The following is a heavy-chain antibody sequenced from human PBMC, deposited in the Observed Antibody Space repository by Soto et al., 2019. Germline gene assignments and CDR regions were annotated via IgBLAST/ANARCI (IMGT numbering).Heavy chain of an antibody. CDR1: GCNNSMYP. CDR3: ARCRWLMARPLYSSGMDV. CDR2: IIPLFGTA. V-gene: IGHV1-69*13. J-gene: IGHJ6*02. D-gene: IGHD6-6*01. Sequence: SSVKVACKASGCNNSMYPLSRVRQPPARGLEWMGGIIPLFGTANYAQKFQGRVTIPADESTSTAYMELSSLRSEDTAVYYCARCRWLMARPLYSSGMDVWGQGTTVTVSS.